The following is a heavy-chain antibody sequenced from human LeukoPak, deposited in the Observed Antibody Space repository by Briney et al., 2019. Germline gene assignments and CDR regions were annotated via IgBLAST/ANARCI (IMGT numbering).Heavy chain of an antibody. V-gene: IGHV4-59*11. Sequence: SETLSLTCTVSGGSISSHYWSWIRQPPGKGLEWIGYIYYSGSTNYNPSLKSRVTISVDTSKNQFSLKLSSVTAADTAVYYCARGPTYYDFWSGYRHNWFDPWGQGTLVIVSS. CDR1: GGSISSHY. D-gene: IGHD3-3*01. J-gene: IGHJ5*02. CDR3: ARGPTYYDFWSGYRHNWFDP. CDR2: IYYSGST.